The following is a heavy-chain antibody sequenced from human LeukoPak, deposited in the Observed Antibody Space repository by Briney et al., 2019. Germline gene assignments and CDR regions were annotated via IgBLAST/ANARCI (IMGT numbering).Heavy chain of an antibody. D-gene: IGHD3-10*01. Sequence: GGSLRLSCAASGFTFSNAWMSWVRQAPGKGLEWVGRIKSKTDGGTTDYAAPVKGRFTISRDDSKNTLYLQMNSLKTEDTAVYYCTTVVSWGVSGAPNWFDPWGQGTLVTVSS. CDR1: GFTFSNAW. J-gene: IGHJ5*02. CDR3: TTVVSWGVSGAPNWFDP. V-gene: IGHV3-15*01. CDR2: IKSKTDGGTT.